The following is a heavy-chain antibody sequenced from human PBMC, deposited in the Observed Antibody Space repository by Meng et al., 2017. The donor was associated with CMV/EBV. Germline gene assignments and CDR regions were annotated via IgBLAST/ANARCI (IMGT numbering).Heavy chain of an antibody. CDR1: GYTFTSYY. CDR3: AKDHLGAWELFD. D-gene: IGHD3-10*01. V-gene: IGHV1-46*01. J-gene: IGHJ4*02. Sequence: ASVKVSCKASGYTFTSYYMHWVRQAPGQGLEWMGIINPSGGSTSYAQKFQGRVTMTRDTSTSTVYMELSSLRSEDTAVYYYAKDHLGAWELFDWGQGTLVTVSS. CDR2: INPSGGST.